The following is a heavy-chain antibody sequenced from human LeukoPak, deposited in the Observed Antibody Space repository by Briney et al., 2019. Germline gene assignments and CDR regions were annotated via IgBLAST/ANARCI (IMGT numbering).Heavy chain of an antibody. D-gene: IGHD3-10*01. V-gene: IGHV4-59*12. CDR2: IYYSGST. Sequence: PSETLSLTCTVSGGPISNNYWSWIRQPPGKGLEWIGYIYYSGSTNYNPSLKSRVTISVDTSKNQFSLKLSSVTAADTAVYYCARGRSDTYYYGLYYMDVWGKGTTVTVSS. CDR3: ARGRSDTYYYGLYYMDV. CDR1: GGPISNNY. J-gene: IGHJ6*03.